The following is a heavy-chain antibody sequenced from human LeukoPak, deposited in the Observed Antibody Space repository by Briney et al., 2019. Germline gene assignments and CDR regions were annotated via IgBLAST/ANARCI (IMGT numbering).Heavy chain of an antibody. V-gene: IGHV1-18*04. J-gene: IGHJ4*02. CDR1: GYTFTGYY. CDR3: ARDRGIAVAGTSPFDY. D-gene: IGHD6-19*01. CDR2: ISAYNGNT. Sequence: ASVKVSCKASGYTFTGYYMHWVRQAPGQGLEWMGWISAYNGNTNYAQKLQGRVTMTTDTSTSIAYMELRSLRSDDTAVYYCARDRGIAVAGTSPFDYWGQGTLVTVSS.